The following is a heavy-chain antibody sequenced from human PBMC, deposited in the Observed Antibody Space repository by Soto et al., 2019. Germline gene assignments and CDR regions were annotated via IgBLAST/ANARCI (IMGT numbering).Heavy chain of an antibody. D-gene: IGHD3-22*01. Sequence: PGGSLRLSCAASGFTVSSNYMSWVRQAPGKGLEWVSVIYSGGSTYYADSVKGRFTISRDNSKNTLYLQMNSLRAEDTAVYYCARDQYYYDSSGYLHWGQGTLVTVSS. CDR3: ARDQYYYDSSGYLH. V-gene: IGHV3-66*01. J-gene: IGHJ4*02. CDR2: IYSGGST. CDR1: GFTVSSNY.